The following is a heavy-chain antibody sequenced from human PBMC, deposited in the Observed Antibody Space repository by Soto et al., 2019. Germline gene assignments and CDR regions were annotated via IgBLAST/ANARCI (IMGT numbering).Heavy chain of an antibody. Sequence: GGSLRLSCAASGFTFSSYAMSWVRQAPEKGLEWVSAISGSGGSTYYADSVRGRFTISRDNSKNTLYLQMNSLRAEDTAVYYCHLGYCSGGSCPDAFDIWGQGTMVTVSS. CDR2: ISGSGGST. CDR1: GFTFSSYA. CDR3: HLGYCSGGSCPDAFDI. V-gene: IGHV3-23*01. D-gene: IGHD2-15*01. J-gene: IGHJ3*02.